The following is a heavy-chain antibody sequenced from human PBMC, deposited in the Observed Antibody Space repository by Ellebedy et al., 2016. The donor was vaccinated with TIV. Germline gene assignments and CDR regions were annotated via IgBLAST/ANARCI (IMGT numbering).Heavy chain of an antibody. CDR3: AKVHPGLPFDY. J-gene: IGHJ4*02. V-gene: IGHV3-23*01. CDR2: ISGSGGST. D-gene: IGHD2-21*01. CDR1: GFTFSSYA. Sequence: GESLKISCAASGFTFSSYAMSWVRQAPGKGLEWVSIISGSGGSTYYADSVKGRFTISRDNSKNTLYLQMNSLRADDTAVYYCAKVHPGLPFDYWGQGTLVTVSS.